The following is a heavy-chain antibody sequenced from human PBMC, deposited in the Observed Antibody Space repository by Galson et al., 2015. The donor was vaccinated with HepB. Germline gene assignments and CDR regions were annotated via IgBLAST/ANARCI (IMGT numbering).Heavy chain of an antibody. CDR2: IIPIFGTA. D-gene: IGHD4-17*01. V-gene: IGHV1-69*13. J-gene: IGHJ3*02. CDR3: ARSDYGDYWGDDAFDI. CDR1: GGTFSSYA. Sequence: SVKVSCKASGGTFSSYAISWVRQAPGQGLEWMGGIIPIFGTANYAQKFQGRVTITADESTSTAYMELSSLRSEDTAVYYCARSDYGDYWGDDAFDIWGQGTMVTVSS.